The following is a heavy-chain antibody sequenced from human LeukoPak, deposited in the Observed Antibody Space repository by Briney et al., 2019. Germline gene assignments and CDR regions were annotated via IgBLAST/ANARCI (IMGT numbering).Heavy chain of an antibody. J-gene: IGHJ5*02. CDR3: ARDRGYYYGSGRSTNWFDP. V-gene: IGHV4-34*01. D-gene: IGHD3-10*01. CDR1: GGSFSGYY. CDR2: INHSGST. Sequence: SETLSLTCAVYGGSFSGYYWSWIRQPPGKGLEWIGEINHSGSTNYNPSLKSRVTISVDTSKNQFSLKLSSVTAADTAVYYCARDRGYYYGSGRSTNWFDPWGQGTLVTVSS.